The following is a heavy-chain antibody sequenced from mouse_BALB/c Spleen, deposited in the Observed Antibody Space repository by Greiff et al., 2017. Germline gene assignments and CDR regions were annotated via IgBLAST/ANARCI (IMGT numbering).Heavy chain of an antibody. D-gene: IGHD2-1*01. Sequence: VQGVESGAELVRPGSSVKISCKASGYAFSSYWMNWVKQRPGQGLEWIGQIYPGDGDTNYNGKFKGKATLTADKSSSTAYMQLSSLTSEDSAVYFCAKKAVLYYGNYDAMDYWGQGTSVTVSS. V-gene: IGHV1-80*01. CDR1: GYAFSSYW. J-gene: IGHJ4*01. CDR3: AKKAVLYYGNYDAMDY. CDR2: IYPGDGDT.